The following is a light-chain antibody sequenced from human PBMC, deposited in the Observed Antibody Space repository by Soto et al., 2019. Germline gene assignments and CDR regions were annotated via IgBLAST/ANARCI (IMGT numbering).Light chain of an antibody. CDR1: QSLHTK. V-gene: IGKV3-15*01. CDR2: GAS. J-gene: IGKJ1*01. Sequence: EIVLTDSPCTLSLAPVERATLSCMSGQSLHTKYFTWYQQKPGQAPRLLIYGASTRATGIPARFSGRGSGTEFTLTISSLQSEDSVVYYCQQYNSWPLTFGQGTKVDIK. CDR3: QQYNSWPLT.